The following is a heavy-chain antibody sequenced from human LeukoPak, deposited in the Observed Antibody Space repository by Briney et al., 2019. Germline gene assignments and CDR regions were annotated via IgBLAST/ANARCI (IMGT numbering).Heavy chain of an antibody. D-gene: IGHD6-19*01. Sequence: PGGALRLSCAAPGFPFSDVYMSWVPQAPGEGLEWGSYISSSGSSTKYADSVKGRFTISRDNAKDSLYLQMNSLRVEDTAVYYCARDRGRVAGEYFDYWGQGTLVTVSS. V-gene: IGHV3-11*06. CDR3: ARDRGRVAGEYFDY. J-gene: IGHJ4*02. CDR1: GFPFSDVY. CDR2: ISSSGSST.